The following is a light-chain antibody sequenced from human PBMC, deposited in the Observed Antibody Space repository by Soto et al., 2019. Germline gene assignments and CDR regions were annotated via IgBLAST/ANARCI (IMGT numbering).Light chain of an antibody. CDR3: SSYTGSSTYVV. V-gene: IGLV2-14*01. CDR1: SSDVGGYNY. J-gene: IGLJ2*01. Sequence: QSALTQPASVSGSPGQSITISCTGTSSDVGGYNYVSWYQQHPGKAPKLMIYDVNNRPSGVSNRFSGSKSGNTASLTISGLQAEDEAAYYCSSYTGSSTYVVFGGGTQLTVL. CDR2: DVN.